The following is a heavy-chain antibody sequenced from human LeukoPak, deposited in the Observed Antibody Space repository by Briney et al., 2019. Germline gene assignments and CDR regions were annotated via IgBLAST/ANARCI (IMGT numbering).Heavy chain of an antibody. CDR1: GGTFISYA. J-gene: IGHJ6*02. CDR3: ARERPASAGRGMDV. Sequence: ASVKVSCKASGGTFISYAISWVRQAPEQGLEWMGWISAYNGNTNYAQKLQGRVTMTTDTSTSTAYMELRSLRSDDAAVYYCARERPASAGRGMDVWGQGTTVTVSS. CDR2: ISAYNGNT. V-gene: IGHV1-18*01. D-gene: IGHD6-13*01.